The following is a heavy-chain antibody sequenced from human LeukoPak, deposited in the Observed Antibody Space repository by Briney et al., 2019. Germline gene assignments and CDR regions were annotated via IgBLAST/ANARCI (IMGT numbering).Heavy chain of an antibody. CDR2: IRSCSSYL. V-gene: IGHV3-21*01. CDR3: ARATGKYSSSSMLASLDYFDY. D-gene: IGHD6-6*01. CDR1: GFTFSSYS. J-gene: IGHJ4*02. Sequence: AGGSLRLSCAASGFTFSSYSMTWVRQAPGKGLEWVSSIRSCSSYLYYADSVKGRFTISRDNDKNSLYLQMNSLRAEDTAVYYCARATGKYSSSSMLASLDYFDYWGQGTLVTVSS.